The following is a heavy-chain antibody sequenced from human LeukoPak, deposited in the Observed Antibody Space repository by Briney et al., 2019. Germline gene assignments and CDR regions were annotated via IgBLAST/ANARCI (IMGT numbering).Heavy chain of an antibody. CDR2: IYYSGST. D-gene: IGHD3-10*01. J-gene: IGHJ5*02. CDR3: ARDRRSITMVRGGGWFDP. V-gene: IGHV4-59*01. CDR1: GGSISSYY. Sequence: SETLSLTCTVSGGSISSYYWSWIRQPPGKGPEWIGYIYYSGSTNYNPSLKSRVTISVDTSKNQFSLKLSSVTAADTAVYYCARDRRSITMVRGGGWFDPWGQGTLVTVSS.